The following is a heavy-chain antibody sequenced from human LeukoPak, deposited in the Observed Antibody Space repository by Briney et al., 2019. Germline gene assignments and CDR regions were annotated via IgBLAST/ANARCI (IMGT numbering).Heavy chain of an antibody. CDR2: ISWNSGSI. CDR3: AKDIYSSSPYGMDV. V-gene: IGHV3-9*01. CDR1: GFTFDDYA. D-gene: IGHD6-13*01. Sequence: GGSLRLPCAASGFTFDDYAMHWVRQAPGKGLEWVSGISWNSGSIGYADSVKGRFTISRDNAKNSLYLQMNSLRAEDTALYYCAKDIYSSSPYGMDVWDQGTTVTVSS. J-gene: IGHJ6*02.